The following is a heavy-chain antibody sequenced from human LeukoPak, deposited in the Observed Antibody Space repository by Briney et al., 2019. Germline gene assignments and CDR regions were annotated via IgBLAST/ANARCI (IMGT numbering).Heavy chain of an antibody. CDR1: GFTFSSYS. D-gene: IGHD3-9*01. CDR3: AKSPTYYDILTGYYSGYYFDY. CDR2: ISGSGGST. J-gene: IGHJ4*02. V-gene: IGHV3-23*01. Sequence: GGSLRLSCAASGFTFSSYSMSWVRQAPGKGLEWVSAISGSGGSTYYADSVKGRFTISRDNSKNTLYLQMNSLRAEDTAVYYCAKSPTYYDILTGYYSGYYFDYWGQGTLVTVSS.